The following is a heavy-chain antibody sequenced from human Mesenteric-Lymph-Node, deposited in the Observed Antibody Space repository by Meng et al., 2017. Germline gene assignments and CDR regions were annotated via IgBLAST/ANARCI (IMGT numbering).Heavy chain of an antibody. D-gene: IGHD1-26*01. CDR1: GVSISSNIR. CDR3: ARGKQDAWELLAY. V-gene: IGHV4-4*02. CDR2: IDDSGST. J-gene: IGHJ4*02. Sequence: QVQVRELGPGLVKPSGTLSLTCGVSGVSISSNIRWTWVRQSPGKGLEWIGDIDDSGSTNYNPSLNSRISISLDKSKNHFSLKVNSVTAADTAVYYCARGKQDAWELLAYWGQGALVTVSS.